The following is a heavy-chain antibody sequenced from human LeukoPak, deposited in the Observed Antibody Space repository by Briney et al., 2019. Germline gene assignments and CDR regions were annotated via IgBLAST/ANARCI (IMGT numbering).Heavy chain of an antibody. J-gene: IGHJ5*02. CDR3: AKAGDRYCSGGSYYPTPHNWFDP. Sequence: GSSVKVSCKASGGTFSSYVISWVRQAPGQGLEWMGGIIPIFGTANYAQKFQGRVTITADESTSTAYMELSSLRSEDTALYYCAKAGDRYCSGGSYYPTPHNWFDPWGQGILVTVSS. CDR2: IIPIFGTA. D-gene: IGHD2-15*01. CDR1: GGTFSSYV. V-gene: IGHV1-69*01.